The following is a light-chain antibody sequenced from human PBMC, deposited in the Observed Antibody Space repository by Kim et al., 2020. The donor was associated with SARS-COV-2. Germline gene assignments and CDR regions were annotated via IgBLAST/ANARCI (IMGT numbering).Light chain of an antibody. J-gene: IGKJ2*03. CDR2: GAS. V-gene: IGKV3-20*01. CDR1: QGVSSSY. Sequence: SPVARATLSCRASQGVSSSYFAWYQQKPGQAPRLLIYGASSRATGIPDRFSGSGSGTDFTLTISRLEPEDFAVYYCQQYGSSPMYSFGQGTKLEI. CDR3: QQYGSSPMYS.